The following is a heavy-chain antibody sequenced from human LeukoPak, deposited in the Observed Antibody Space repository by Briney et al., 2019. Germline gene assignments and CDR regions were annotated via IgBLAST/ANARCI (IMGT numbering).Heavy chain of an antibody. CDR2: INHSGST. D-gene: IGHD6-6*01. V-gene: IGHV4-34*01. J-gene: IGHJ6*02. Sequence: TSETLSLTCAVYGGSFSGYYWSWIRQPPGKGLEWIGEINHSGSTNYNPSLKSRVTISVDTSKNQFSLKLSSVTAADTAVYYCARRARKHGGMDVWGQGTTVTVSS. CDR3: ARRARKHGGMDV. CDR1: GGSFSGYY.